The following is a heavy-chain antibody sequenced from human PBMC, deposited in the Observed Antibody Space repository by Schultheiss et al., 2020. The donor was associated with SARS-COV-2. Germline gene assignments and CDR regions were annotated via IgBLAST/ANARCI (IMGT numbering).Heavy chain of an antibody. CDR3: ARVRGYSSSWYPDAFDI. Sequence: SETLSLTCTVSGGSISSYYWSWIRQHPGKGLEWIGYIYYSGSTYYNPSLKSRVTISVDTSKNQFSLKLSSVTAADTAVYYCARVRGYSSSWYPDAFDIWGQGTMVTVSS. CDR2: IYYSGST. J-gene: IGHJ3*02. CDR1: GGSISSYY. D-gene: IGHD6-13*01. V-gene: IGHV4-59*12.